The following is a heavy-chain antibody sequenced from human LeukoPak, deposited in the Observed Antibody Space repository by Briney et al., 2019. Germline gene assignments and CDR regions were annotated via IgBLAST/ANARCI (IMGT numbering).Heavy chain of an antibody. J-gene: IGHJ6*02. V-gene: IGHV3-30*03. Sequence: GGSLRLSCAASGFTFSSYGMHWLRQAPGKGLQWVALISYDGNNNYYTDSVEGRFTISRDNSKNTLYLQMNSLRAEDTAVYYCARESQFYGMDVWGQGTTVTVSS. CDR1: GFTFSSYG. CDR2: ISYDGNNN. CDR3: ARESQFYGMDV.